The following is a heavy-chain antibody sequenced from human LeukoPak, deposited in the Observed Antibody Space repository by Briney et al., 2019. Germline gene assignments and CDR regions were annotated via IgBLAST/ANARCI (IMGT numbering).Heavy chain of an antibody. Sequence: PGRSLRLSCAASGFTFSTYGMHWVRQAPGKGLEWVAFIHYDGSNKYYADSVKGRFTISRDTSKNTLFLQMNSLRVEDTAVYYCARGEEYDSKEGLDSWGQGTLVTVSS. CDR1: GFTFSTYG. CDR3: ARGEEYDSKEGLDS. V-gene: IGHV3-30*02. J-gene: IGHJ4*02. D-gene: IGHD3-22*01. CDR2: IHYDGSNK.